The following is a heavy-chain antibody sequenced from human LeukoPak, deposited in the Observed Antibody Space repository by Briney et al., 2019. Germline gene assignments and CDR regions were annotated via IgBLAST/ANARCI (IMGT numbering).Heavy chain of an antibody. J-gene: IGHJ4*02. CDR3: ARLREGGSYFDY. CDR2: IYYSGST. Sequence: PSETLSLTCTVSGGSISSYYWSWIRQPPGKGLEWIGYIYYSGSTNYNPSLKSRVTISVDTSKNQFSLKLSSVTAAATAVYYCARLREGGSYFDYWGQGTLVTVSS. CDR1: GGSISSYY. D-gene: IGHD1-26*01. V-gene: IGHV4-59*01.